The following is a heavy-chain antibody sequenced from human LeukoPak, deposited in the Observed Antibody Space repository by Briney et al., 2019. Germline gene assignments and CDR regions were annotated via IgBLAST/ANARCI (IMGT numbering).Heavy chain of an antibody. CDR1: GFTFSSCW. Sequence: GGSLRLSCAASGFTFSSCWMSWVRQAPGKGLEWVANIKQDGSEKYYVDSVKGRFTISRDNAKNSLYLQMNSLRAEDTAVYYCARGMTGPDPWGQGTLVTVSS. J-gene: IGHJ5*02. D-gene: IGHD3-9*01. CDR3: ARGMTGPDP. V-gene: IGHV3-7*01. CDR2: IKQDGSEK.